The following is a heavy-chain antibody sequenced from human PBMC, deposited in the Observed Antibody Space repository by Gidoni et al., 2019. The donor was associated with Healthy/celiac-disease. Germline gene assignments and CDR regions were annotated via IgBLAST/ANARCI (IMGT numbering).Heavy chain of an antibody. Sequence: QLQLQESGPGLVKPSETLSLTCTVSGGSISSSSYYWGWIRQPPGKGLEWIGSIYYSGSTYYNPFLKSRVTISVDTSKNQFSLKLSSVTAADTAVYYCARPYCSGGSCYPEDAFDIWGQGTMVTVSS. CDR1: GGSISSSSYY. J-gene: IGHJ3*02. D-gene: IGHD2-15*01. CDR3: ARPYCSGGSCYPEDAFDI. V-gene: IGHV4-39*01. CDR2: IYYSGST.